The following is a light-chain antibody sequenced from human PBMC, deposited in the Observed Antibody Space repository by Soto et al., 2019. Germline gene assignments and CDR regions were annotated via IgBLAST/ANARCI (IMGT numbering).Light chain of an antibody. CDR3: QQYGNLIT. J-gene: IGKJ5*01. Sequence: EIVLTQSPGTLSLSPGERATLSCRASQSVSRSYLAWFRQKPGQAPRLLIYGASSRATGIPDRFSGSGSGTDFTLTISRMEPEDFAVYYCQQYGNLITFGQGTRLEIK. CDR2: GAS. CDR1: QSVSRSY. V-gene: IGKV3-20*01.